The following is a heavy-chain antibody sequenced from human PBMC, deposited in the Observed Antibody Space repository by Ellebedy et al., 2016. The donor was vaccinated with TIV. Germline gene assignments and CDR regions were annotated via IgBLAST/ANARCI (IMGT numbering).Heavy chain of an antibody. V-gene: IGHV3-21*04. J-gene: IGHJ4*02. CDR3: AVVDFC. CDR2: VNSVSSSM. Sequence: GESLKISCAASGFTFSSYAMSWVRQAPGKGLEWVSSVNSVSSSMFYADSVKGRFTVSRDNAKNSLYLHMNSLRVEDTAIYYCAVVDFCWGQGTLVTVSS. CDR1: GFTFSSYA. D-gene: IGHD3-3*01.